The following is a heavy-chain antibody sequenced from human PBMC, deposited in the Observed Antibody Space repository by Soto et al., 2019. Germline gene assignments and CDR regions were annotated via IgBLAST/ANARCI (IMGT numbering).Heavy chain of an antibody. CDR2: ISSSSSYI. V-gene: IGHV3-21*01. Sequence: PGGSLRLSCAASGFTFSSYSMNWVRQAPGKGLEWVSSISSSSSYIYYADSVKGRFTISRDNAKNSLYLQMNSLRAEDTAVYYCARASRNYYGMDVWGQGTKVSVSS. CDR1: GFTFSSYS. CDR3: ARASRNYYGMDV. J-gene: IGHJ6*02. D-gene: IGHD2-2*01.